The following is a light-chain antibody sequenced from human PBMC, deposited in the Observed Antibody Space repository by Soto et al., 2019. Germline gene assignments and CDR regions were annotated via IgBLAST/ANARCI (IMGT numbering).Light chain of an antibody. Sequence: DIQLTQSPYSLSASVGDRDTITCQASQAINNYLNWYQQKPGKAPKLLIFDASSVETGVPSRFSGSGSGTHFTFTISSLEPEDIATYHCQQYEDLPLTFDGGTRVELK. J-gene: IGKJ4*01. CDR1: QAINNY. V-gene: IGKV1-33*01. CDR3: QQYEDLPLT. CDR2: DAS.